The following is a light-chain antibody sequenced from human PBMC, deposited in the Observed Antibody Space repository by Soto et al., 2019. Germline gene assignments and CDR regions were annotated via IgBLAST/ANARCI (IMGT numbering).Light chain of an antibody. CDR1: QSISTW. J-gene: IGKJ4*01. CDR3: QQYNAYTLT. V-gene: IGKV1-5*03. Sequence: DIPMTQSPSNLSASVGDRVTITCRASQSISTWLAWYQQKPGKSPYLLIYKASSLEGGVPSRCSGSGSGTEFNITISSLQPDDFATYYCQQYNAYTLTFGGGTKVEIK. CDR2: KAS.